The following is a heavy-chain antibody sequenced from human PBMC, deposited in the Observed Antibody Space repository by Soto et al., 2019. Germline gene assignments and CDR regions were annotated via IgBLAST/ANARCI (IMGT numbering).Heavy chain of an antibody. V-gene: IGHV3-74*01. CDR2: INSDGSST. J-gene: IGHJ4*02. CDR3: ARVPIYCGGDCSRRFEY. CDR1: GFTFSSYW. Sequence: PGGSLRLSCAASGFTFSSYWMHWVRQAPGKGLVWVSRINSDGSSTSYADSVKGRFTISRDNAKNTLYLQMNSLRAEDTAVYYCARVPIYCGGDCSRRFEYWGQGTLVTVSS. D-gene: IGHD2-21*02.